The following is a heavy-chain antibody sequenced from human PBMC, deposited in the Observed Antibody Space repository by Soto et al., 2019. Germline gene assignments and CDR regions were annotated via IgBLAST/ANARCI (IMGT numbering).Heavy chain of an antibody. D-gene: IGHD5-18*01. Sequence: SETLSLTCTVSGGSISSYYWSWIRQPPGKGLEWIGYIYYSGSTNYNPSLKSRVTISVDTSKNQFSLKLSSVTAADTAVYYCARGYSYGTSWFDPWGQGTLVTVSS. CDR3: ARGYSYGTSWFDP. J-gene: IGHJ5*02. CDR1: GGSISSYY. CDR2: IYYSGST. V-gene: IGHV4-59*08.